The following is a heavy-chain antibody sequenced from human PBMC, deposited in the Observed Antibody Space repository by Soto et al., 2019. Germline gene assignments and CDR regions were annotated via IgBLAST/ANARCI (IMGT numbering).Heavy chain of an antibody. CDR3: AKDQVRSSSWPNYYYGMDV. V-gene: IGHV3-30*18. D-gene: IGHD6-13*01. CDR2: ISYDGSNK. J-gene: IGHJ6*02. CDR1: GFTFSSYG. Sequence: GGSLRLSCAASGFTFSSYGMHWVRQAPGKGLEWVAVISYDGSNKYYADSVKGRFTISRDNSKNTLYMQMNSLRAEDTAVYYWAKDQVRSSSWPNYYYGMDVWGQGTTVTVSS.